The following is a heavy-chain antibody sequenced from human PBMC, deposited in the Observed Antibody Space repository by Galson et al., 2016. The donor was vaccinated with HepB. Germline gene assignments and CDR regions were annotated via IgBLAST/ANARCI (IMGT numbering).Heavy chain of an antibody. CDR3: AKDLGTRGYYYYYGMDV. CDR1: GFSFSNYA. Sequence: SLRLSCAASGFSFSNYAMSWVRQAPGKGLEWVSAMSGDGASTYYPDSVKGRFTISRDNSKNTLYLQINSLRAEDTAIYYCAKDLGTRGYYYYYGMDVWGQGTTVTVSS. V-gene: IGHV3-23*01. CDR2: MSGDGAST. J-gene: IGHJ6*02.